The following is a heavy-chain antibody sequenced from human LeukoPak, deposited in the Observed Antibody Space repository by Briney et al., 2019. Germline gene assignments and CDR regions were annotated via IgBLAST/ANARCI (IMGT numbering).Heavy chain of an antibody. J-gene: IGHJ4*02. CDR1: GFTFSSYA. CDR3: AKDQESYDSSGYTTLDY. CDR2: ISGSGGST. D-gene: IGHD3-22*01. Sequence: GGSLRLSCAASGFTFSSYAMSWVRQAPGKGLEWVSAISGSGGSTYYADSVKGRFTISRDNSKNTLYLQMNSLRAEDTAVYYCAKDQESYDSSGYTTLDYWGQGTLVTVSS. V-gene: IGHV3-23*01.